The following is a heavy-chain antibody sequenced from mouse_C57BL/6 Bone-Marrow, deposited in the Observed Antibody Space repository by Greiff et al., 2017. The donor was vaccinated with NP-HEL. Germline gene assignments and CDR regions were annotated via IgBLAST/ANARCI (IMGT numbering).Heavy chain of an antibody. V-gene: IGHV1-72*01. D-gene: IGHD1-1*01. CDR3: AREYYGSKDWYYDV. Sequence: QVQLQQPGADLVKPGASVKLSCKASGYTFTSYWMHWVQQGPGRGLEWIGRIDPNSGGIKFTEKLKTKATLPVDKPSSTPYMPMSSLTCEDSEIYNCAREYYGSKDWYYDVWGTGTTITVTS. J-gene: IGHJ1*03. CDR1: GYTFTSYW. CDR2: IDPNSGGI.